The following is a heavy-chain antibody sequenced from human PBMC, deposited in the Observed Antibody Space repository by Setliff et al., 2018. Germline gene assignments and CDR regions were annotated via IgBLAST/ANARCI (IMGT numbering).Heavy chain of an antibody. CDR2: INPSDGST. D-gene: IGHD3-3*01. V-gene: IGHV1-46*01. Sequence: ASVKVSCKASGYTFTSYAMNWVRQAPGQGLEWIGVINPSDGSTTYAQKFQGRVTMTRDTSTNTVYMQLSSLRSEDTAVYYCARENMAKNFWGEHSDYWGQGTLVTVSS. CDR3: ARENMAKNFWGEHSDY. J-gene: IGHJ4*02. CDR1: GYTFTSYA.